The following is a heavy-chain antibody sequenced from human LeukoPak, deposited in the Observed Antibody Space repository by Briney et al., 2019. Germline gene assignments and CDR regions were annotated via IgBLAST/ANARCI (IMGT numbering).Heavy chain of an antibody. D-gene: IGHD3-10*01. CDR2: IYYSGST. CDR1: GGSISSYY. J-gene: IGHJ5*02. V-gene: IGHV4-59*01. CDR3: ARESRLLWFGELLSWFDP. Sequence: PSETLSLTCTVSGGSISSYYWSWIRQPPGKGLEWIGYIYYSGSTNYSPSLKSRVTISVDTSKNQFSLKLSSVTAADTAVYYCARESRLLWFGELLSWFDPWGQGTLVTVSS.